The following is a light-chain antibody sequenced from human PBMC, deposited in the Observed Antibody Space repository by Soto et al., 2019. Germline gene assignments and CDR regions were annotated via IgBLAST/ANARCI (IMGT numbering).Light chain of an antibody. J-gene: IGLJ3*02. CDR2: LDSDGSH. Sequence: ELTQSPSASASLGASVKLTCTLSSGHSTYATAWHQQQPEKGPRYLMKLDSDGSHSKGDGIPDRFSGSSSGAERYLTISSLQSEDEADYYCQTWATVPDWVFGGGTKLTVL. V-gene: IGLV4-69*01. CDR3: QTWATVPDWV. CDR1: SGHSTYA.